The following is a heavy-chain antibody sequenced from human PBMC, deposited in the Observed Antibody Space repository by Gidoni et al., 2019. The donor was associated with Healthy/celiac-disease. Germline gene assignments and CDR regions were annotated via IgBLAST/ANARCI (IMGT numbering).Heavy chain of an antibody. J-gene: IGHJ6*02. CDR2: IRGSGGST. CDR3: AKISRDSSSDYYYGMDV. D-gene: IGHD6-6*01. CDR1: GFTFSSYA. Sequence: EVQLLESGGGLVQPGGSLRLSCAASGFTFSSYAMSWVRQAPGKGLEWGSAIRGSGGSTYYADSVKGRFTISRDNSKNTLYLQMNSLRAEDTAVYYCAKISRDSSSDYYYGMDVWGQGTTVTVSS. V-gene: IGHV3-23*01.